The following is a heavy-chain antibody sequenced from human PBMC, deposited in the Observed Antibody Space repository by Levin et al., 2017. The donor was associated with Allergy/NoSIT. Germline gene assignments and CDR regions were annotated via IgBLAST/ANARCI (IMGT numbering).Heavy chain of an antibody. Sequence: ASVKVSCKASGYTFTGYYLHWVRQAPGQGLEWMGWISPNNGDTNYAQKFQGRVTMTRDTSISTAYMELSRLRSDDTAVYYCARGSCSKGVGDWVYWGQGTLVTVSS. CDR3: ARGSCSKGVGDWVY. CDR1: GYTFTGYY. CDR2: ISPNNGDT. D-gene: IGHD2-8*01. V-gene: IGHV1-2*02. J-gene: IGHJ4*02.